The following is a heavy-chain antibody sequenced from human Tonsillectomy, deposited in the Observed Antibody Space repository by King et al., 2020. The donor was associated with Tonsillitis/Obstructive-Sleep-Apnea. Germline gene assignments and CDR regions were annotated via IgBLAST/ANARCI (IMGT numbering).Heavy chain of an antibody. CDR1: GFSFSIYS. V-gene: IGHV3-21*01. CDR3: ARAGGGGDFYYHYMDV. J-gene: IGHJ6*03. D-gene: IGHD3-16*01. Sequence: VQLVESGGGLVKPGGSLRLSCAASGFSFSIYSMNLVRQAPGKGLEWVASISSGSGPIYDAESVKGRLTISRDNAKKSLYLQMNSLRADDTAVYYCARAGGGGDFYYHYMDVWGKGTTVTVSS. CDR2: ISSGSGPI.